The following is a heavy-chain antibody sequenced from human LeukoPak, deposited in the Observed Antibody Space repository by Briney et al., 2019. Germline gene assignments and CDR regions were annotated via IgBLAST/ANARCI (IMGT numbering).Heavy chain of an antibody. V-gene: IGHV4-34*01. Sequence: HPSGTLSLTCAVYGGSFSGYYWSWIRQPPGKGLEWIGEINHSGSTNYNPSLKSRVTISVDTSKNQFSLKLSSVTAADTAVYYCARVGVYDYVWGSYRHLPGWFDPWGQGTLVTVSS. J-gene: IGHJ5*02. CDR1: GGSFSGYY. D-gene: IGHD3-16*02. CDR2: INHSGST. CDR3: ARVGVYDYVWGSYRHLPGWFDP.